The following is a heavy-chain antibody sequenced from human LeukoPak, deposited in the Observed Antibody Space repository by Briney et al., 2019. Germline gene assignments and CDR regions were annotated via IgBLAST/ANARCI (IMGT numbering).Heavy chain of an antibody. D-gene: IGHD6-6*01. CDR2: IYYSGST. V-gene: IGHV4-39*07. CDR3: ARESIPTYYFDY. J-gene: IGHJ4*02. CDR1: GGSISSSSYY. Sequence: SETLSLTCTVSGGSISSSSYYWGWIRQPPGKGLEWIGSIYYSGSTYYNPSLKSRVTISVYTSKNQFSLKLSSVTAADTAVYYCARESIPTYYFDYWGQGTLVTVSS.